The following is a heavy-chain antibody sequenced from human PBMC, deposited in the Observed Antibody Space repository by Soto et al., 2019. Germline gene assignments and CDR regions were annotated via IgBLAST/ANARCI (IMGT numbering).Heavy chain of an antibody. CDR3: ARDPHRSCWYPYAFDI. D-gene: IGHD6-19*01. V-gene: IGHV1-69*12. CDR2: IIHIFGTA. CDR1: AGTFSSYA. Sequence: QVQLVQSGAEVKKPGSSVNVSCQASAGTFSSYAISWVRQAPGQGREWMGGIIHIFGTANYAQKFQGRVTITADESTSTAYMELSSLRSEDTAVYYCARDPHRSCWYPYAFDIWGQGTIVTVSS. J-gene: IGHJ3*02.